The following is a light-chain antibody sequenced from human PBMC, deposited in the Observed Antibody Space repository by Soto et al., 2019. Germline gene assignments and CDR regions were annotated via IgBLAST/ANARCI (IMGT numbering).Light chain of an antibody. V-gene: IGKV3-20*01. Sequence: EIVLTQSPGTLSLSPGERATLSGRASQSVSSSYLAWYQQKPGQAPRLLISGASSRATGIPDRFSGSGSGTDFTLTISRLEPEDFAVYYCQQYGSSPWTFGQGTKVEIK. CDR1: QSVSSSY. CDR2: GAS. CDR3: QQYGSSPWT. J-gene: IGKJ1*01.